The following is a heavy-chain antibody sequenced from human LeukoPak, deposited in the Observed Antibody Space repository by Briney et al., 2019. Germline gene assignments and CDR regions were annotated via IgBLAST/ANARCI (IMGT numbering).Heavy chain of an antibody. CDR2: ISRDGSNN. V-gene: IGHV3-30*18. J-gene: IGHJ6*02. CDR1: GFTFSNYG. CDR3: AKDGGPRGYSYGYPSYYGMDV. D-gene: IGHD5-18*01. Sequence: ARSLRLSCAASGFTFSNYGMHWVRQAPGKGLEGVVVISRDGSNNYYGASVKGRFTISRDNSQNTLYLQMNSLRGEDTAVYYCAKDGGPRGYSYGYPSYYGMDVWGQGTTVTVSS.